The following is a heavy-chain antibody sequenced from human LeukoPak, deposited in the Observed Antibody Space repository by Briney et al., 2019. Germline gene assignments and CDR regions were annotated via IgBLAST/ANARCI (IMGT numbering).Heavy chain of an antibody. CDR2: ISGSGGST. Sequence: PGGSLRLPCAASGFTFSSYAMSWVRQAPGKGLEWVSAISGSGGSTYYADSVKGRFTISRDNSKNTLYLQMNSLRAEDTAVYYCAKVSPGSSWYWGFWFDYWGQGTLVTVSS. CDR3: AKVSPGSSWYWGFWFDY. J-gene: IGHJ4*02. D-gene: IGHD6-13*01. CDR1: GFTFSSYA. V-gene: IGHV3-23*01.